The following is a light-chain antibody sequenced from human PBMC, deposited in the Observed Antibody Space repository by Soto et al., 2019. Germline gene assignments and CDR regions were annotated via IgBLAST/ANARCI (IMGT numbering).Light chain of an antibody. CDR2: EVN. CDR1: SSDVGGYNY. V-gene: IGLV2-8*01. Sequence: QSALTQPPSAAGSPGQSVGIPCTGTSSDVGGYNYVSWYQQHPGKAPKLMIYEVNKRPSGVPDRFYGSKSGNKDSLTVSGLQAEDEADYYCSSDEGKSKVFAKGTKATVL. J-gene: IGLJ1*01. CDR3: SSDEGKSKV.